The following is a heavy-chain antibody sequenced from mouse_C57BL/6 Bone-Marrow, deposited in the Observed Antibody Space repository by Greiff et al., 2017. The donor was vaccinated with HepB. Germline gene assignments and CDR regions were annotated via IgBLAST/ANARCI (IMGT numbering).Heavy chain of an antibody. V-gene: IGHV1-58*01. CDR1: GYTFTSYG. D-gene: IGHD1-1*01. Sequence: EVQLVESGAELVRPGSSVKMSCKTSGYTFTSYGINWVKQRPGQGLEWIGYIYIGNGYTEYNEKFKGKATLTTDTSSSTAYMQLSSLTSEDSAIYYCARSDITTVPNGFDYWGQGTTLTVSS. CDR3: ARSDITTVPNGFDY. CDR2: IYIGNGYT. J-gene: IGHJ2*01.